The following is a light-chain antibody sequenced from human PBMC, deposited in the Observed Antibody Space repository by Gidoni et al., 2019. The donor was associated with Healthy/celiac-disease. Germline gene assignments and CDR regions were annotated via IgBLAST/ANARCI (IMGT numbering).Light chain of an antibody. V-gene: IGKV4-1*01. CDR3: QQYYSTPFT. Sequence: DIVLTQSPDSLAVSLGERATINCKSSQSVLYSSNNKNYLAWYQQKPGQPPKLLIYWASTRESGVPDRFSGSGSETDFTRTISSLQAEDVAVYYCQQYYSTPFTFGPGTKVDIK. J-gene: IGKJ3*01. CDR1: QSVLYSSNNKNY. CDR2: WAS.